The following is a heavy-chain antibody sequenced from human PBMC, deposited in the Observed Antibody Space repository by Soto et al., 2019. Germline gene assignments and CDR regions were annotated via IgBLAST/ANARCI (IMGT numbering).Heavy chain of an antibody. D-gene: IGHD6-13*01. Sequence: GGSLRLSCAASGFTFSSYSMNWVRQDTGKGLEWVSSISSSSSYIYYADSVKGRFTISRDNAKNSLYLQMNSLRAEDTAVYYWARGGYSSSWLRFDHWGQGTLVTV. V-gene: IGHV3-21*01. J-gene: IGHJ5*02. CDR3: ARGGYSSSWLRFDH. CDR2: ISSSSSYI. CDR1: GFTFSSYS.